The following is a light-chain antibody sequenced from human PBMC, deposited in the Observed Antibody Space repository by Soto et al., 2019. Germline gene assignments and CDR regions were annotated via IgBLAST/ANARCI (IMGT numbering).Light chain of an antibody. CDR3: GTWDSSLSAVV. CDR2: DNN. CDR1: NSNIGADY. Sequence: QSVLTQPPSVSGAPGQRVTISCTGSNSNIGADYEVHWYQQLPGTAPKLLIYDNNKRPSGIPDRFSGSKSGTSATLGITGLQTGDEADYYCGTWDSSLSAVVFGGGTKLTVL. J-gene: IGLJ2*01. V-gene: IGLV1-51*01.